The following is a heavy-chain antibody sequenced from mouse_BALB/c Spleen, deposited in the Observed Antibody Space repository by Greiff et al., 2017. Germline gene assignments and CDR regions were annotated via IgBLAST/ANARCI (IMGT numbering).Heavy chain of an antibody. V-gene: IGHV1S137*01. J-gene: IGHJ4*01. D-gene: IGHD1-1*01. CDR1: GYTFTDYA. CDR2: ISTYYGDA. Sequence: VQLVESGAELVRPGVSVKISCKGSGYTFTDYAMHWVKQSHAKSLEWIGVISTYYGDASYNQKFKGKATMTVDKSSSTAYMELARLTSEDSAIYYCARGTLTTVVATRNYAMDYWGQGTSVTVSS. CDR3: ARGTLTTVVATRNYAMDY.